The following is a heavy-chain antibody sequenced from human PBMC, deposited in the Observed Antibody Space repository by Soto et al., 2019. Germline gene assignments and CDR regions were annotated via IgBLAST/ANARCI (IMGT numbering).Heavy chain of an antibody. Sequence: PGGSLRLSCAASGFSFSDYYMTWIRQAPGKGLEWVSYISSSGTTSGRTIYYADSVKGRFTISRDNAKNALYLQMNSLRAEDTAVYYCAKDGGDYFDYWGQGTLVTVSS. V-gene: IGHV3-11*04. J-gene: IGHJ4*02. D-gene: IGHD3-10*01. CDR1: GFSFSDYY. CDR3: AKDGGDYFDY. CDR2: ISSSGTTSGRTI.